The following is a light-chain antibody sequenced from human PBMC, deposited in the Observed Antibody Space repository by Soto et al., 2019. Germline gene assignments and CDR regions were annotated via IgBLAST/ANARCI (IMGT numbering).Light chain of an antibody. CDR1: SSVVGAYDY. V-gene: IGLV2-14*03. Sequence: QSALTQPASVSGSPGQSITISCTGTSSVVGAYDYVSWYQQHPGKAPKLIIYDVTNRPSGVSNRFSASKSGNTASLTISGLQAEDEADYYCSSKTTSGTRVFGTGTKVTVL. CDR2: DVT. CDR3: SSKTTSGTRV. J-gene: IGLJ1*01.